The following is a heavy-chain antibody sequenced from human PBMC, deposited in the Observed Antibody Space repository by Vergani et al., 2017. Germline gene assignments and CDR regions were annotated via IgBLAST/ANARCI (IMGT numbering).Heavy chain of an antibody. Sequence: QVQLQESGPGLVKPSETLSLTCTVSGGSVSSANYYWSWIRQPAGKELEWIGYISYSGSTNYNPSLKSRVTISVDTSNTQFSLKLSSMTAADTAVYYCARGGSSTXYYNWGQGTLVTVSS. CDR3: ARGGSSTXYYN. V-gene: IGHV4-61*10. CDR2: ISYSGST. D-gene: IGHD6-13*01. J-gene: IGHJ4*02. CDR1: GGSVSSANYY.